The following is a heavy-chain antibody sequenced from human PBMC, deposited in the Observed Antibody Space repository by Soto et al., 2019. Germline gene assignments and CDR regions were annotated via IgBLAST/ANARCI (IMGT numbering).Heavy chain of an antibody. CDR3: ARDITIFGVVINLGY. CDR2: INPGGGST. J-gene: IGHJ4*02. CDR1: GYTFTNYV. Sequence: ASVKVSCKASGYTFTNYVIYWVRQAPEQGLEWMGIINPGGGSTSYAQKFQGRVTITADKSTSTAYMELSSLRSEDTAVYYCARDITIFGVVINLGYWGQGTLVTVSS. V-gene: IGHV1-46*01. D-gene: IGHD3-3*01.